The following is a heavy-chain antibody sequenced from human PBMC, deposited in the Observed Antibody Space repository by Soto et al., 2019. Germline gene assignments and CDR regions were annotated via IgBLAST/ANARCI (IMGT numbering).Heavy chain of an antibody. CDR3: ALRESTSITMVRGVIQASHSHYYYGMDV. V-gene: IGHV1-69*13. CDR1: GGTFSRYA. D-gene: IGHD3-10*01. CDR2: IIPIFGTA. Sequence: SVKVCCKASGGTFSRYAISWVRQAPGQGLEWMGGIIPIFGTANYAQKFQGRVTITADESTSTAYMELSSLRSEDTAVYYCALRESTSITMVRGVIQASHSHYYYGMDVWGQGTTVTGSS. J-gene: IGHJ6*02.